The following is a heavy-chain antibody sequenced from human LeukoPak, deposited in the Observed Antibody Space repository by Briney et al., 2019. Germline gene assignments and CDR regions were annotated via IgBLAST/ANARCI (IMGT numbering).Heavy chain of an antibody. V-gene: IGHV3-23*01. D-gene: IGHD3-10*01. Sequence: PGGSLRLSCVASGFTFTSFGMNWVRQAPGKGLEWVSVISGSGGRTYYADSVKGRFTISRDNSKKTLYLRMNSLRAEDTAVYYCAKGDGFGLLWFAEVFDYWGQGTLVTVSS. CDR3: AKGDGFGLLWFAEVFDY. J-gene: IGHJ4*02. CDR1: GFTFTSFG. CDR2: ISGSGGRT.